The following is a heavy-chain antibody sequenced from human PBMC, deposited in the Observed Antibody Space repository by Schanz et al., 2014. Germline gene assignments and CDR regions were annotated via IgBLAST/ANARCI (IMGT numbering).Heavy chain of an antibody. J-gene: IGHJ6*03. Sequence: EVQLLESGGGLVQPGESLRLSCAASGFSFSSYTMSWVRQAPGKGLQWVSVISGSGVTIYYADSVKGRFTISRDNSKNTLYLQISSLRAEDTAVYYCARPSDSSWYMDVWGKGTTVTVSS. D-gene: IGHD2-21*02. CDR3: ARPSDSSWYMDV. CDR2: ISGSGVTI. CDR1: GFSFSSYT. V-gene: IGHV3-23*01.